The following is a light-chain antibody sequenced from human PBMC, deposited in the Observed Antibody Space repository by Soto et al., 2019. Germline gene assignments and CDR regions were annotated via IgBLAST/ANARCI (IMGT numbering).Light chain of an antibody. CDR2: AAS. Sequence: SQMIQSPSSLPASVGDRFTITCRAIQGISNYLAWFEQQAGQAPKLLIYAASTLQSGVPSRFRGSGSGTEFTLTISSLQPDDFAPYYCQHYNSSSAAFGQGTKVDIK. CDR1: QGISNY. CDR3: QHYNSSSAA. V-gene: IGKV1-16*01. J-gene: IGKJ1*01.